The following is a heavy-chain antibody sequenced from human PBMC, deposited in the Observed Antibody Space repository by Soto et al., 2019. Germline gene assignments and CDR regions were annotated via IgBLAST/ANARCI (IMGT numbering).Heavy chain of an antibody. V-gene: IGHV3-48*04. D-gene: IGHD6-6*01. CDR2: ISSSSSTI. CDR3: ARDLGVIAARLIPLEYVQH. CDR1: GFTFSSYS. J-gene: IGHJ1*01. Sequence: GGSLRLTCAASGFTFSSYSMNWVRQAPGKGLEWVSYISSSSSTIYYADSVKGRFTISIDNAKNSLYLQMNSLRAEDAAVYYCARDLGVIAARLIPLEYVQHWGQGTLVTVSS.